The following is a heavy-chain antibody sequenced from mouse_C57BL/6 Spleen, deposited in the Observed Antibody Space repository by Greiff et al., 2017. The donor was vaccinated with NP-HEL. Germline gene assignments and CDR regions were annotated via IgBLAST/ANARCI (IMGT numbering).Heavy chain of an antibody. J-gene: IGHJ2*01. CDR1: GYTFTEYT. V-gene: IGHV1-62-2*01. Sequence: VKLQESGAELVKPGASVKLSCKASGYTFTEYTIHWVKQRSGQGLEWIGWFYPGSGSIKYNEKFKDKATLTADKSSSTVYMELSRLTSEDSAVYFCARHEFITTVVAPYFDYWGQGTTLTVSS. D-gene: IGHD1-1*01. CDR2: FYPGSGSI. CDR3: ARHEFITTVVAPYFDY.